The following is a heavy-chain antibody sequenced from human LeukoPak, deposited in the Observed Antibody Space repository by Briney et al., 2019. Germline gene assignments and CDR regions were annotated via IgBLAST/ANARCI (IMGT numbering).Heavy chain of an antibody. V-gene: IGHV3-21*06. Sequence: PGGSLRLSCAASGFTFNTSSLNWVRQAPGKGLKWVSSISGSSSFVYYADSLKVRFTISRDNAKNSLYLQMNSLRVEDTAAYYCARGTVAGTPDFDFWGQGTLVAVSS. CDR1: GFTFNTSS. J-gene: IGHJ4*02. CDR3: ARGTVAGTPDFDF. D-gene: IGHD6-19*01. CDR2: ISGSSSFV.